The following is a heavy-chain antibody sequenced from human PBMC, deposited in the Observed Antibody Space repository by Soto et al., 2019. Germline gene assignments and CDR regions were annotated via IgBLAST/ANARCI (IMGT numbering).Heavy chain of an antibody. CDR1: GGTFSSYA. D-gene: IGHD3-3*01. CDR3: ASPPYDFWSGYYTDGHNACMDV. J-gene: IGHJ6*02. Sequence: SVKVSCKASGGTFSSYAISWVRQAPGQGLEWMGGIIPIFGTANYAQKFQGRVTITADESTSTAYMELSSLRSEDTAVYYCASPPYDFWSGYYTDGHNACMDVWGQGTTVTVSS. V-gene: IGHV1-69*13. CDR2: IIPIFGTA.